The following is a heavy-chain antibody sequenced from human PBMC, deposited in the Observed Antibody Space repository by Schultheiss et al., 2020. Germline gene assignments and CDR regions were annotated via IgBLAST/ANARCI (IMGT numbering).Heavy chain of an antibody. D-gene: IGHD3-10*01. CDR3: AKAYYGHYYYGMDV. J-gene: IGHJ6*02. V-gene: IGHV3-7*03. Sequence: GGSLRLSCAASGLTFSRYWMSWVRQAPGKGLEWVANIKQDGSEKYYVDSVKGRFTISRDNSKNTLYLQMNSLRAEDTALYYCAKAYYGHYYYGMDVWGQGNTGTVSS. CDR2: IKQDGSEK. CDR1: GLTFSRYW.